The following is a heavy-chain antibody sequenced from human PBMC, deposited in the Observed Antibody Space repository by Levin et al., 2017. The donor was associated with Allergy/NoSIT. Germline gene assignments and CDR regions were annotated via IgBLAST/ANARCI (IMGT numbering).Heavy chain of an antibody. CDR2: ISYDGSNK. Sequence: GGSLRLSCAASGFTFSSYGMHWVRQAPGKGLEWVAVISYDGSNKYYADSVKGRFTISRDNSKNTLYLQMNSLRAEDTAVYYCAKDTYYDFWSGYYTSYYYYGMDVWGQGTTVTVSS. CDR1: GFTFSSYG. CDR3: AKDTYYDFWSGYYTSYYYYGMDV. V-gene: IGHV3-30*18. J-gene: IGHJ6*02. D-gene: IGHD3-3*01.